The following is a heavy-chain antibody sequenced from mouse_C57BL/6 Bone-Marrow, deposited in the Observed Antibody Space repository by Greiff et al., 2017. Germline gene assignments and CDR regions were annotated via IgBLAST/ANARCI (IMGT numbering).Heavy chain of an antibody. Sequence: EVQLVESGGGLVQPGASLKLSCESNDYEFPSHYMSWVRKTPVKRLELVAAINSYGGSTYYPDTLKRRFIISIDNTKKTLYLQRSSLRSEDTALYYWASLPAYWGQGTLVTVSA. D-gene: IGHD2-10*01. CDR2: INSYGGST. CDR1: DYEFPSHY. V-gene: IGHV5-2*01. CDR3: ASLPAY. J-gene: IGHJ3*01.